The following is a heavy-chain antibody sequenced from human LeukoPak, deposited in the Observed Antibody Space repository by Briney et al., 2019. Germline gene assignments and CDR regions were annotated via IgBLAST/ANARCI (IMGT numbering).Heavy chain of an antibody. Sequence: GASVKVSCKASGYTFTSFDIHWVRQATGQGLEWMGWMNPNSGNKGYAPKFQGRVTMTRDNSISTAYMEVSGLRSEDTAMYYCARGFGVVVTTIHDYWGQGTLVTVSS. V-gene: IGHV1-8*01. D-gene: IGHD3-22*01. J-gene: IGHJ4*02. CDR2: MNPNSGNK. CDR1: GYTFTSFD. CDR3: ARGFGVVVTTIHDY.